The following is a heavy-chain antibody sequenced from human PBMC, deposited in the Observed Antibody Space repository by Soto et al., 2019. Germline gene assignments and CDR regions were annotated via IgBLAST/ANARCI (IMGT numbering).Heavy chain of an antibody. D-gene: IGHD1-7*01. CDR2: ISASAVAT. V-gene: IGHV3-23*01. CDR1: GFTFPNYA. J-gene: IGHJ4*02. CDR3: EKGPRPNWNLYYFDH. Sequence: EVQLLESGGGLVQTGGALTLSCAASGFTFPNYAMSWVRQAPGMGLDWVSGISASAVATYYSDSVKGRFTVSRDNSKSSLSLQLNGLRSDDTAIYYCEKGPRPNWNLYYFDHWGQGTMVTVAS.